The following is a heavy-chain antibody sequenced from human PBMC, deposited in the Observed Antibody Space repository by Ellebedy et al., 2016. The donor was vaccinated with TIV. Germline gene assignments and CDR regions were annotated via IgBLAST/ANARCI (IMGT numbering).Heavy chain of an antibody. CDR1: GYTFTDYH. J-gene: IGHJ4*02. Sequence: ASVKVSXKASGYTFTDYHTHWVRQAPGQGRVWMGWVNPNSGGTAYAPRFQGRVTVTWDTSITTTYMDLSSLGSDDTAVYFCARERTGSGGIDYWGQGTQVTVSS. V-gene: IGHV1-2*02. CDR2: VNPNSGGT. CDR3: ARERTGSGGIDY. D-gene: IGHD1-26*01.